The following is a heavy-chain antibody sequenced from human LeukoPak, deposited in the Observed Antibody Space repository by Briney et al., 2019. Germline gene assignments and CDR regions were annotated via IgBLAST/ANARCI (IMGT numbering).Heavy chain of an antibody. CDR2: IYYSGST. CDR1: GGSFSGYY. V-gene: IGHV4-59*08. J-gene: IGHJ4*02. CDR3: ARGRDGYNFLNRGEYYYFDY. Sequence: PSETLSLTCAVYGGSFSGYYWSWIRQPPGKGLEWIGYIYYSGSTNYNPSLKSRVTISVDTSKNQFSLKLSSVTAADTAVYYCARGRDGYNFLNRGEYYYFDYWGQGTLVTVSS. D-gene: IGHD5-24*01.